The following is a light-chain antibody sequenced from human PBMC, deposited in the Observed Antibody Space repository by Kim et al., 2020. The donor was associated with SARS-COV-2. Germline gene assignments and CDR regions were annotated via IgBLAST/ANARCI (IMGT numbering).Light chain of an antibody. CDR1: HSIGNS. CDR3: QLRSNCL. CDR2: DAS. J-gene: IGKJ3*01. Sequence: EVVLTQSPATLSLSPGERATLSCKASHSIGNSLAWYQQKAGQAPRLLIYDASNRVTGVPARFSGSGSGTDFTLTISSLEPEDFADYYCQLRSNCLFGPGTKVDIK. V-gene: IGKV3-11*01.